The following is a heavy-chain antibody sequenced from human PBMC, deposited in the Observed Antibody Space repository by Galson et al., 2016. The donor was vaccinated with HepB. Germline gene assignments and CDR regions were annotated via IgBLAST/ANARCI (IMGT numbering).Heavy chain of an antibody. CDR2: IYCGGST. D-gene: IGHD2-21*02. V-gene: IGHV3-53*01. J-gene: IGHJ6*02. Sequence: SLRLSCAASGLTVSTNYMSWVRQAPGKGLEWVSVIYCGGSTYYADSVKGRFTISRDNSKNTLYLQMNSLRAQDTAVYYCARDNTGYESDWVFYYDGLDVWGQGTTVTVSS. CDR1: GLTVSTNY. CDR3: ARDNTGYESDWVFYYDGLDV.